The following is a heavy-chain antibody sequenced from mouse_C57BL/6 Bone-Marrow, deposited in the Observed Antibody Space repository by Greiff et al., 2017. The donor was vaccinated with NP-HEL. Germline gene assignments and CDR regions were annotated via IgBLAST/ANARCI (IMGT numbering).Heavy chain of an antibody. D-gene: IGHD2-4*01. CDR1: GYAFSSSW. Sequence: QVQLKESGPELVKPGASVKISCKASGYAFSSSWMNWVKQRPGKGLEWIGRIYPGDGDTNYNGKFKGKATLTADKSSSTAYMQLSGLTSEDSAVYVCAPYDYDAYWGQGTLVTVSA. V-gene: IGHV1-82*01. J-gene: IGHJ3*01. CDR2: IYPGDGDT. CDR3: APYDYDAY.